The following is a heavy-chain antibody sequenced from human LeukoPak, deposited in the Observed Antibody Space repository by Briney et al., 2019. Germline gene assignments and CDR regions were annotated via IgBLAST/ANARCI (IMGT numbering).Heavy chain of an antibody. CDR1: GASIRNKF. V-gene: IGHV4-59*01. CDR3: ARAQTLNWNPRMRWFDP. J-gene: IGHJ5*02. D-gene: IGHD1-20*01. CDR2: ISYTGTT. Sequence: SETLSLTCDVSGASIRNKFWSWLRHPPGKALEWIGYISYTGTTNYNPSLQSRVTISVDTSKNQLSLKLTSMIAADTAVYYCARAQTLNWNPRMRWFDPWGQGTLVTVSS.